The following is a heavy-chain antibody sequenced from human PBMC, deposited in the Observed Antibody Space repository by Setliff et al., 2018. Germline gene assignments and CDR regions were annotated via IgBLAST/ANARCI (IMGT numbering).Heavy chain of an antibody. CDR2: IYTSGST. CDR1: GGSISSGSYY. Sequence: SETLSLTCTVSGGSISSGSYYWSWIRQPAGKGLEWIGHIYTSGSTNYNPSLKSRVTISVDTSKNQFSLKLSSVTAADTAVYYCTRGPDGYTYQGAFDIWGQGTMVTVSS. J-gene: IGHJ3*02. V-gene: IGHV4-61*09. CDR3: TRGPDGYTYQGAFDI. D-gene: IGHD5-12*01.